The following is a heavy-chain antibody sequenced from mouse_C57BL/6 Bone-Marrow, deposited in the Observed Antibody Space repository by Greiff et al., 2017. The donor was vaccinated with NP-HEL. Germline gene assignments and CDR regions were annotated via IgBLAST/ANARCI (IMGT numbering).Heavy chain of an antibody. CDR2: IYPGDGDT. CDR1: GYAFSSSW. D-gene: IGHD6-5*01. J-gene: IGHJ2*01. V-gene: IGHV1-82*01. Sequence: VQLQQSGPELVKPGASVKISCKASGYAFSSSWMNWVKQRPGKGLEWIGRIYPGDGDTNYNGKFKGKATLTADKSSSTAYMQLSSLTSEDSAVYFCARLSLCCWGQGTTLTVSS. CDR3: ARLSLCC.